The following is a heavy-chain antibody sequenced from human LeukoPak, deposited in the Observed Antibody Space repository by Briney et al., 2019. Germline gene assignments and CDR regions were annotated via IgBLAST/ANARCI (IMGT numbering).Heavy chain of an antibody. Sequence: GGSLRLSCAASGFTFSSYAMSWVRQAPGKGLEWVSAISGSGGSTYYADSVKGRLTISRDNSKNTLYLQMNSLRAEDTAVYYCAKDPRTHDYGDALYWGQGTLVTVSS. J-gene: IGHJ4*02. CDR1: GFTFSSYA. CDR3: AKDPRTHDYGDALY. D-gene: IGHD4-17*01. CDR2: ISGSGGST. V-gene: IGHV3-23*01.